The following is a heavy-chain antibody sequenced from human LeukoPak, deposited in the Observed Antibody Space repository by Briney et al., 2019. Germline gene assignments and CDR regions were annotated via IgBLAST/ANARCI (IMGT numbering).Heavy chain of an antibody. CDR3: AKGRGITIFGVVIH. J-gene: IGHJ4*02. V-gene: IGHV3-9*03. CDR2: ISWNSGSI. CDR1: GFTFDDYD. Sequence: GRSLSLSCAASGFTFDDYDMHWVRHAPGKGLEWVSGISWNSGSIGYADSVKGRFTISRDNAKNSLYLQMNSLGAEDMALYYCAKGRGITIFGVVIHWGQGTLVTVSS. D-gene: IGHD3-3*01.